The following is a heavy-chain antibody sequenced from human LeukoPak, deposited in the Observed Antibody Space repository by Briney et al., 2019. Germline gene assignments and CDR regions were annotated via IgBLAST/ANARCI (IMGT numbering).Heavy chain of an antibody. D-gene: IGHD2-2*01. CDR1: GFTFTSYG. V-gene: IGHV3-33*01. Sequence: GRSLRLSCAASGFTFTSYGMHWVRQAPGKGLEWVAIIWYDGNNKHYADSVKGRFTISRDTSTNTVYLQMNSLRAEDTAVYYCAREEGVGDIVVVPAAGYNWFDPWGQGTLVTVSS. J-gene: IGHJ5*02. CDR2: IWYDGNNK. CDR3: AREEGVGDIVVVPAAGYNWFDP.